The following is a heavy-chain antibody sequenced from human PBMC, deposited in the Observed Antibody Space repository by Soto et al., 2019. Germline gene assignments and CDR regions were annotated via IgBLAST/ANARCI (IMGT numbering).Heavy chain of an antibody. CDR2: IKQDGSEK. CDR3: ARDDLGRGYGMDV. D-gene: IGHD2-15*01. Sequence: GGSLRLSCAASGFTFSSYWMSWVRQAPGKGLEWVANIKQDGSEKYYVDSVKGRFTISRDNAKNSLYLQMNSLRAEDTAVYYCARDDLGRGYGMDVWGQGTTVTVSS. CDR1: GFTFSSYW. J-gene: IGHJ6*02. V-gene: IGHV3-7*05.